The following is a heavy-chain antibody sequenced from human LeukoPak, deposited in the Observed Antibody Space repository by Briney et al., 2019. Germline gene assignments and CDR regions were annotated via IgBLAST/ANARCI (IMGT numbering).Heavy chain of an antibody. J-gene: IGHJ3*01. CDR3: ARGVFDSGAYSHDAFDV. V-gene: IGHV3-53*01. Sequence: PGGSLRLSCAASEVSGSYFHWVRQAPGKGLGWVSATYSAESTYYADSVRGRFTISRDNSKNTISLEMNNLGAEDTAVYYCARGVFDSGAYSHDAFDVWGRGTMVIVSS. CDR1: EVSGSY. D-gene: IGHD3-22*01. CDR2: TYSAEST.